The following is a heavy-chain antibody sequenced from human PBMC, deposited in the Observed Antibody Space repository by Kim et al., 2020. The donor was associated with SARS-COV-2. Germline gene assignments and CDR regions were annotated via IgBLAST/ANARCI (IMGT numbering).Heavy chain of an antibody. D-gene: IGHD1-26*01. V-gene: IGHV3-49*03. CDR2: MRRKAYGGTT. Sequence: GGSLRLSCTASGFTFGDYAMTWFRQAPGKGLEWVGFMRRKAYGGTTAYAVSVKGRFTISRADSKTIAYLQMNSLKTGDTAVYYCTRDRSGSYFPYYVDYWGHGTLGTVSS. CDR1: GFTFGDYA. CDR3: TRDRSGSYFPYYVDY. J-gene: IGHJ4*01.